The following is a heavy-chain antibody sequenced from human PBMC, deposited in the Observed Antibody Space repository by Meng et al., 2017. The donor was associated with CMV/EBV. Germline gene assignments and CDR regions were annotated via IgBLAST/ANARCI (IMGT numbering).Heavy chain of an antibody. D-gene: IGHD3-22*01. CDR3: AKLRGSGFNSYWYFDL. J-gene: IGHJ2*01. CDR2: IYSGGSST. V-gene: IGHV3-23*03. Sequence: GESLKISCSASGFTVSSNYMSWVRQAPGKGLEWVSIIYSGGSSTYYADSLKGRFTISRDDSKNTLYLQVNSLRADDTAVYYCAKLRGSGFNSYWYFDLWGRGTLVTVSS. CDR1: GFTVSSNY.